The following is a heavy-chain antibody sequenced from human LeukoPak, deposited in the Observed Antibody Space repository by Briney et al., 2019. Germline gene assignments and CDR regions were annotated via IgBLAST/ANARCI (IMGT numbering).Heavy chain of an antibody. J-gene: IGHJ4*02. D-gene: IGHD2-2*01. CDR1: GFTVSSNY. Sequence: GGSLRLSCAASGFTVSSNYMSWVRQAPGKGLEWVSVIYSGGSTYYADSVKGRFTISRDNSKNTLYLQMNSLRAEDTAVYYCAKGPPRDQLLWSFDYWGQGTLVTVSS. V-gene: IGHV3-53*01. CDR2: IYSGGST. CDR3: AKGPPRDQLLWSFDY.